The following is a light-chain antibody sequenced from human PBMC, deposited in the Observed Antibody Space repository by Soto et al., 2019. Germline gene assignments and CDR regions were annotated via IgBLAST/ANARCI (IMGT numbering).Light chain of an antibody. V-gene: IGKV1D-16*01. Sequence: DIQMTQSPPSVSASLGDRVTITCRASQDVGKWLAWYQQKSGKAPTLLIHGASNLQSGVPPRYSGSGYGTDFTLTISSLQPEDFATYYCQQYNSYPGTFGQGTKVDIK. J-gene: IGKJ1*01. CDR3: QQYNSYPGT. CDR2: GAS. CDR1: QDVGKW.